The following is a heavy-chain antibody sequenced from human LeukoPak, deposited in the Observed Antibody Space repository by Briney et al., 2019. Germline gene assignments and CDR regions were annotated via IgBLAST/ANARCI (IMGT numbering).Heavy chain of an antibody. J-gene: IGHJ3*02. CDR1: GLTFSSYA. CDR2: ISYDGSNK. V-gene: IGHV3-30*04. CDR3: AKDRGSGYYFIGAFDM. D-gene: IGHD3-22*01. Sequence: GGSLRLSCAASGLTFSSYAMHWVRQAPGKGLEWVAVISYDGSNKYYADSVKGRFTISRDNSKNTLYLQMNSLRAEDTAVYYCAKDRGSGYYFIGAFDMWGQGTMVTVSS.